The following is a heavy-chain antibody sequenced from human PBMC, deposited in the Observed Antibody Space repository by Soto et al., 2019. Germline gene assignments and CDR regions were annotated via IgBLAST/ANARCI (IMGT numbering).Heavy chain of an antibody. V-gene: IGHV4-31*01. CDR2: IYYSGST. CDR3: ARGGIAAAAPPDY. D-gene: IGHD6-13*01. Sequence: SETLSLTCTVSGGSISSGGYYWSWIRQHPGKGLEWIGYIYYSGSTYYNPSLKSQVTISVDTSKNQFSLKLSSVTAADTAVYYCARGGIAAAAPPDYWGQGTLVTVSS. J-gene: IGHJ4*02. CDR1: GGSISSGGYY.